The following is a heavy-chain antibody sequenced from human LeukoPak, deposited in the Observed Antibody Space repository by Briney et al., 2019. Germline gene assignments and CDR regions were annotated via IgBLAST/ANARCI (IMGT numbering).Heavy chain of an antibody. CDR2: ISSSCNII. J-gene: IGHJ4*02. Sequence: GGSLRLSCAASGFTFSNYNMNWVRQPPGKGLQWVSYISSSCNIIYYADSVKGRFTISRDNAKNSLFLQMNSLRAEDTAVYYCARDFAREFTIDYWGQGTLVTVSS. D-gene: IGHD3-10*01. V-gene: IGHV3-48*01. CDR3: ARDFAREFTIDY. CDR1: GFTFSNYN.